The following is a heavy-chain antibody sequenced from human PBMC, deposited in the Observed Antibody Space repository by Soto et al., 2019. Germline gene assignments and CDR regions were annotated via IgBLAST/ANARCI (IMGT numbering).Heavy chain of an antibody. D-gene: IGHD2-15*01. CDR2: ISSDGSNT. CDR1: GFSFSSYA. CDR3: AIDGSSEYTDHQYSCLFGY. Sequence: PGGSLRLSCTSSGFSFSSYAMHWVRQAPGKGLEWVAMISSDGSNTYYAGSMRGRLSISRDNSKRTVYLQMDSLRVDDTAVYYCAIDGSSEYTDHQYSCLFGYWDPGALVTVSS. J-gene: IGHJ4*02. V-gene: IGHV3-30*07.